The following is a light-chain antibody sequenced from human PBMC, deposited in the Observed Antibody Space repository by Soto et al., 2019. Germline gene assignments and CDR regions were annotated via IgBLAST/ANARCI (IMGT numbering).Light chain of an antibody. CDR1: SSDVGSYNL. V-gene: IGLV2-23*01. CDR3: CSDARSSTYV. Sequence: QSALTQPASVSGSPGQSSTISCTGTSSDVGSYNLVSWYQQHPGKAPKLMIYEGSKRPSGVSNRFSGSKSGNTASLTISGLQAEDEADYYCCSDARSSTYVFGTGTKLTVL. CDR2: EGS. J-gene: IGLJ1*01.